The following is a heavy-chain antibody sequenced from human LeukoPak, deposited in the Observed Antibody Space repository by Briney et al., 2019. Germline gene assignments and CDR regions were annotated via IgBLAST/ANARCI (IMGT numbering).Heavy chain of an antibody. CDR2: INQAGSDT. V-gene: IGHV3-7*03. Sequence: GGSLRLSCEASGFTFSSHWMGWVRQAPGKGLEWVANINQAGSDTYYVDSVKGRFTISRDNAKKSTFLQMNSLRVEETALYYCMKWGSAADIQDWGQGTLVTVPS. CDR3: MKWGSAADIQD. D-gene: IGHD6-25*01. CDR1: GFTFSSHW. J-gene: IGHJ4*02.